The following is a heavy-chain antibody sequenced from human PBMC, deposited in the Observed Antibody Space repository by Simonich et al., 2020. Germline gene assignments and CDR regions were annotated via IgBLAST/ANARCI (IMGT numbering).Heavy chain of an antibody. CDR1: GGSIRTSSYY. Sequence: QLQLQESGPGLVKPSETLSLTCTVSGGSIRTSSYYWGWIRHPPGKGVEWIGSIYYSGRPSDHPSLKSRVTISVDTSKNQFSLKLSSVTAAATAVYYCARWAYSSSYFDYWGQGTLVTVSS. D-gene: IGHD6-6*01. CDR2: IYYSGRP. J-gene: IGHJ4*02. V-gene: IGHV4-39*01. CDR3: ARWAYSSSYFDY.